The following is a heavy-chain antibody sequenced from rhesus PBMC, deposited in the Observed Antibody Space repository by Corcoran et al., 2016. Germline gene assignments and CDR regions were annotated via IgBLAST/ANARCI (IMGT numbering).Heavy chain of an antibody. V-gene: IGHV4S14*01. D-gene: IGHD5-42*01. Sequence: QVQLQESGPGLVKPSEPLSLTCAVSGYSISSGYYWGWIRQPPGKGLAWIGSIYGSGGSNYLNPSLKSRVTLSVDTSKNQFSLKLSSVTAADTAVYYCARVGSSWSEWDTVGTEWYFDLWGPGTPITISS. CDR2: IYGSGGSN. CDR1: GYSISSGYY. CDR3: ARVGSSWSEWDTVGTEWYFDL. J-gene: IGHJ2*01.